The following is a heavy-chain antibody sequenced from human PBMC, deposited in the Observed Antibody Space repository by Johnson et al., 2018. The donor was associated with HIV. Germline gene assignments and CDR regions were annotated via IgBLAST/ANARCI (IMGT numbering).Heavy chain of an antibody. J-gene: IGHJ3*02. CDR2: IYSGGST. CDR1: GFTVSSNY. CDR3: ASRYGDYGLGAFDI. V-gene: IGHV3-53*01. Sequence: MQLVESGGGLIQPGGSLRLSCAASGFTVSSNYMSWVRQAPGKGLEWVSVIYSGGSTYYADSVKGRFTISRDNSKNTLYLQMNSLRAEDTAVYYCASRYGDYGLGAFDIWDQGTMVTVSS. D-gene: IGHD4-17*01.